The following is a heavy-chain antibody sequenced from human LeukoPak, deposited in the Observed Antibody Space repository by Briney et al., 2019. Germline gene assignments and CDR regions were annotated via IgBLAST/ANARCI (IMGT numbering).Heavy chain of an antibody. V-gene: IGHV4-39*07. Sequence: PSETLSLTCTVSGGTISSSSYYWGWIRQPPGKGLEWIGSIYYSGSTYYNPSLKSRVTISVDTSKNQFSLKLSSVTAADTAVYYCARDLASLDPWGQGTLVTVSS. CDR3: ARDLASLDP. CDR1: GGTISSSSYY. CDR2: IYYSGST. D-gene: IGHD3-3*02. J-gene: IGHJ5*02.